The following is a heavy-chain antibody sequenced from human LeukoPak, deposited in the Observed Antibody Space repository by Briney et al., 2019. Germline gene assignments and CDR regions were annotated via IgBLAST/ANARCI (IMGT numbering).Heavy chain of an antibody. CDR3: ARAGYCSSTSCFSGNWFDP. CDR1: GFTFSSYG. Sequence: GRSLRLSCAASGFTFSSYGMYWVRQAPGKGLEWVAVIWYDGSNKYYADSVKGRFTISRDNSKKTLYLQMNSLRAQDTAMYYCARAGYCSSTSCFSGNWFDPWGQGTLVTVSS. V-gene: IGHV3-33*07. D-gene: IGHD2-2*01. CDR2: IWYDGSNK. J-gene: IGHJ5*02.